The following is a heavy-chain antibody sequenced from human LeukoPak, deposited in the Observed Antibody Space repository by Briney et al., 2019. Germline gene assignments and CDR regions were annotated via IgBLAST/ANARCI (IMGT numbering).Heavy chain of an antibody. D-gene: IGHD3-10*01. V-gene: IGHV4-59*08. J-gene: IGHJ4*02. Sequence: SETLSLTCTVSGGSISSYYWSWIRQPPGKGLEWIGYIYYSGSTNYNPSLKSRVTISVDTSKNQFSLKLSSVTAADTAAYYCARLRGHAYYFDYWGQGTLVTVSS. CDR2: IYYSGST. CDR1: GGSISSYY. CDR3: ARLRGHAYYFDY.